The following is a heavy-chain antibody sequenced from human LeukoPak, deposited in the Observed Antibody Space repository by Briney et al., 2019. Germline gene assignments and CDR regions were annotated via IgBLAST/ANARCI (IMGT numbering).Heavy chain of an antibody. CDR2: ISYDGSNK. D-gene: IGHD3-10*01. V-gene: IGHV3-30*19. CDR1: GFTFSSYG. J-gene: IGHJ4*02. Sequence: GGSLRLSCAASGFTFSSYGMQWVRQAPGKGLEWVAVISYDGSNKYYADSVKGRFTISRDNSKNTLYLQMNSLRAEDTAVYYCARESGSYYNSFDYWGQGTLVTVSS. CDR3: ARESGSYYNSFDY.